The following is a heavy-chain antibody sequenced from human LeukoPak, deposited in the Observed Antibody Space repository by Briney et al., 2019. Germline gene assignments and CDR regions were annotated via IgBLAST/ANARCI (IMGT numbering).Heavy chain of an antibody. V-gene: IGHV1-2*02. CDR3: ARGVRGSSWEYYYYGMDV. CDR1: GYTFTDYY. Sequence: ASVKVSCKASGYTFTDYYMHWVRQAPGQGLEWMGWINPNSGGTNYAQKFQSRVTMTRDTSTSTVYMELSSLRSEDTAVYYCARGVRGSSWEYYYYGMDVWGQGTTVTVSS. CDR2: INPNSGGT. J-gene: IGHJ6*02. D-gene: IGHD6-13*01.